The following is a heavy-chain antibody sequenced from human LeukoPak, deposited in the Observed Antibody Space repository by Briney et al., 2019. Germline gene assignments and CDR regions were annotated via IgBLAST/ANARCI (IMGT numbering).Heavy chain of an antibody. CDR3: ARERGDYYDSSGYYSRLVYYYYMDV. J-gene: IGHJ6*03. D-gene: IGHD3-22*01. V-gene: IGHV1-8*01. CDR2: MNPNSGNT. Sequence: ASVKVSCKASEYTFTSYDINWVRQATGQGLEWMGWMNPNSGNTGYAQKFQGRVTITRNTSISTAYMELSSLRSDDTAVYYCARERGDYYDSSGYYSRLVYYYYMDVWGKGTTVTISS. CDR1: EYTFTSYD.